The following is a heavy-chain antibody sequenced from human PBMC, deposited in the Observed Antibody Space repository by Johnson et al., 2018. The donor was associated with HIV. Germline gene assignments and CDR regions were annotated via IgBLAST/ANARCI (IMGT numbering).Heavy chain of an antibody. CDR3: ARALVVITDGHAFDI. Sequence: LLVESGGGVVQPGGSLRLSCAASGFTFSSYGMHWVRQAPGKGLEWVAVISYDGSNKYYADSVKGRFTISRDTSKNTLYLQMNSLRAEDTAVYYCARALVVITDGHAFDIWGQGTMVTVSS. CDR1: GFTFSSYG. CDR2: ISYDGSNK. V-gene: IGHV3-30*19. D-gene: IGHD3-22*01. J-gene: IGHJ3*02.